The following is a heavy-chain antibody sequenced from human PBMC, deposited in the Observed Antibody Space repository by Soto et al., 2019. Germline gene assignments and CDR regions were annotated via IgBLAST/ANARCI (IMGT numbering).Heavy chain of an antibody. Sequence: SETLSLTCTVSGDSIGSGNKYWSWIRQAPGKGLEWIGYIFSSGTTYYNPSLKSRLTMSLDTSKNQFSLKLSSVTAADTAVYYCARDAEWLVNAFDIWGQGTMVTVSS. V-gene: IGHV4-30-4*02. CDR1: GDSIGSGNKY. J-gene: IGHJ3*02. D-gene: IGHD6-19*01. CDR3: ARDAEWLVNAFDI. CDR2: IFSSGTT.